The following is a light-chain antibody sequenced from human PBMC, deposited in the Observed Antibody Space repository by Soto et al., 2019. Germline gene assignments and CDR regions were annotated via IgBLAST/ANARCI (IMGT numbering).Light chain of an antibody. CDR2: KAY. J-gene: IGKJ1*01. CDR1: QTISSW. V-gene: IGKV1-5*03. Sequence: DIQMTQSPFTLSASVGDRVTITCRASQTISSWLAWYQQKPGKAPKLLIYKAYTLKSGVQSRFSGSGSGTEFTLTIRSLQPEDFATYYCQQSYSSPPTFGQGTKVDI. CDR3: QQSYSSPPT.